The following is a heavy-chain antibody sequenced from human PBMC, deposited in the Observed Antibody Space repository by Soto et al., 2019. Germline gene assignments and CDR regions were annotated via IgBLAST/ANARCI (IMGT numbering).Heavy chain of an antibody. CDR2: ISGSGGST. CDR1: GFTFSSYA. Sequence: GGSLRLSCAASGFTFSSYAMSWVRQAPGKGLEWVSAISGSGGSTYYADSVKGRFTISRDNSKNTLYLQMNSLRAEDTAVYYCAKDEPILRYWGVSGSYDKFDYWGQGTLVTVSS. V-gene: IGHV3-23*01. CDR3: AKDEPILRYWGVSGSYDKFDY. D-gene: IGHD1-26*01. J-gene: IGHJ4*02.